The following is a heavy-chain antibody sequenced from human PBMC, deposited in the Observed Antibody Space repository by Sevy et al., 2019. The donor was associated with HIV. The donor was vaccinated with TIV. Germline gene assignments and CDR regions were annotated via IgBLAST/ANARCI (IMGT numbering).Heavy chain of an antibody. D-gene: IGHD5-18*01. Sequence: GGSLRLSCAASGFTFSSYSMNWVRQAPGKGLECVSSISSSSSYIYYADSVKGRFTISRDNAKNSLYLQMNSLRAEDTAVYYCARGGYSYGPNYFDYWGQGTLVTVSS. J-gene: IGHJ4*02. V-gene: IGHV3-21*01. CDR2: ISSSSSYI. CDR1: GFTFSSYS. CDR3: ARGGYSYGPNYFDY.